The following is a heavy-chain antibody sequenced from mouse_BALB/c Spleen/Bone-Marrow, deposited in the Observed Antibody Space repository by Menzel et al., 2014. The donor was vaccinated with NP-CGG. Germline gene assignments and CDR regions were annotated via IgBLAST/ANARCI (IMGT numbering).Heavy chain of an antibody. Sequence: EVQRVESGGDLVKPGGSLKLSCAASGFTFSNYGMSWVCQTPDKRLEWVATINSGGSYNYYPDSVKGRFAISRGNAKNTLYLQRNSLKSEDTAIYYCTRRGSTMITTGYAMDYWGQGTSVTVSS. CDR3: TRRGSTMITTGYAMDY. CDR2: INSGGSYN. J-gene: IGHJ4*01. V-gene: IGHV5-6*01. CDR1: GFTFSNYG. D-gene: IGHD2-4*01.